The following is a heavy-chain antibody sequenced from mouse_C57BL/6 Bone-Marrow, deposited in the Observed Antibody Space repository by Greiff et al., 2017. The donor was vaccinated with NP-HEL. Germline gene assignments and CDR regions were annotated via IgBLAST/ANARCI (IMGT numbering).Heavy chain of an antibody. CDR3: ARDDGYYPYYFDY. Sequence: EVQLQQSGPELVKPGASVKISCKASGYTFTDYYMNWVKQSHGKSLEWIGDINPNNGGTSYNQKFKGKATLTVDKSSSTAYMELRSLTSEDAAVYYCARDDGYYPYYFDYWGQGTTLTVSS. D-gene: IGHD2-3*01. CDR2: INPNNGGT. CDR1: GYTFTDYY. V-gene: IGHV1-26*01. J-gene: IGHJ2*01.